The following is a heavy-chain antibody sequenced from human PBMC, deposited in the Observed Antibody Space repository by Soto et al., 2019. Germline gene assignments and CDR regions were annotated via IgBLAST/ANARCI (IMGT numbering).Heavy chain of an antibody. D-gene: IGHD6-6*01. J-gene: IGHJ6*02. Sequence: ASGKVSCKASGYTFTSYGISWVRQAPGQGLEWMGWISAYNGNTNYAQKLQGRVTMTTDTSTSTAYMELRSLRSDDTAVYYCARGGSSSLHYYYYGMDVWGQGTTVTVSS. V-gene: IGHV1-18*01. CDR2: ISAYNGNT. CDR1: GYTFTSYG. CDR3: ARGGSSSLHYYYYGMDV.